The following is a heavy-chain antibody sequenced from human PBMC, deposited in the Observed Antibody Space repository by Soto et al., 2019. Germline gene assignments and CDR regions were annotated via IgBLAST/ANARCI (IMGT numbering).Heavy chain of an antibody. CDR2: IIPIFGTA. V-gene: IGHV1-69*12. D-gene: IGHD6-19*01. J-gene: IGHJ4*02. CDR1: GGTFSSYA. CDR3: VRYGVAVDGREGRDY. Sequence: QVQLVQSGAEVKKPGSSVKVSCKASGGTFSSYAISWVRQAPGQGLEWMGGIIPIFGTANYAQKFQGRVTITADESTSSAYLELSSLRSEDTAAYYCVRYGVAVDGREGRDYWGQGTLVTVAS.